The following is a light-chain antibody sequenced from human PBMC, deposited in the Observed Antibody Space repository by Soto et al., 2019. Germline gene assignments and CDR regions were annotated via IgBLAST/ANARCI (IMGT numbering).Light chain of an antibody. J-gene: IGKJ4*01. V-gene: IGKV1-17*01. CDR1: QGIGND. CDR2: ASS. Sequence: DIQMTQSPSSLSASVGDRITITCRASQGIGNDLGWYQQKPGNAPQRLIFASSSLQSGVPSRFSGTESGTEFTLTLSGLQPEDFATYYCQQYNSYPLTFGGGTKVEVK. CDR3: QQYNSYPLT.